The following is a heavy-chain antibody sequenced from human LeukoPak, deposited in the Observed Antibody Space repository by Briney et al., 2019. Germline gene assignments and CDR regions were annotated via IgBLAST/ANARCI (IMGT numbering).Heavy chain of an antibody. D-gene: IGHD3-22*01. CDR3: AIGGLYYDTSAYYYMNY. CDR1: GFTFSTYN. CDR2: ITTAGNVI. Sequence: GGSLRLSCAASGFTFSTYNMHWVRQAPGKGLEWISYITTAGNVIFYADSVKGRFTISRDEAKNSLYLQMDSLRAEDTAFYYCAIGGLYYDTSAYYYMNYWGQGTLVTVSS. J-gene: IGHJ4*02. V-gene: IGHV3-48*01.